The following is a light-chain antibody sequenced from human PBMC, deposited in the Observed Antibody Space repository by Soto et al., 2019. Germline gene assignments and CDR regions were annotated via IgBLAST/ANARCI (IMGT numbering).Light chain of an antibody. J-gene: IGKJ4*01. CDR1: QWISRG. V-gene: IGKV1-12*01. Sequence: DIQMPQSPSFVSASVGDRVTITCRAIQWISRGLAWYQHKPERAPKLLIHAASSLESGVPSRFSGSGSGTDFTLAISSLQPEDFATYYCQQTSSFPLTFGGGTKVEIK. CDR3: QQTSSFPLT. CDR2: AAS.